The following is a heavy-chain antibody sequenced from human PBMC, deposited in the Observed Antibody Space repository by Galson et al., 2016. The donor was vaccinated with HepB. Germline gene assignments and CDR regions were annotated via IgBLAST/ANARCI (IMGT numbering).Heavy chain of an antibody. Sequence: SLRLSCAASGFSFSSYAMSWVRQAPGKGLEWVSTITDDGVGTFYADSVEGRFTISRDNSKNTLFLQMNRLSAEDTALYYCAKDRGGVFSAYHFDSWGQGALVPVSS. J-gene: IGHJ4*02. V-gene: IGHV3-23*01. CDR3: AKDRGGVFSAYHFDS. D-gene: IGHD3-22*01. CDR1: GFSFSSYA. CDR2: ITDDGVGT.